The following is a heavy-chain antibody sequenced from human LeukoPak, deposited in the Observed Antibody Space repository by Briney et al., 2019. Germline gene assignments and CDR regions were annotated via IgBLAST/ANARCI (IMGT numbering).Heavy chain of an antibody. J-gene: IGHJ4*02. V-gene: IGHV3-15*01. CDR2: IKSKTDGGTT. Sequence: GGSLRLSCAASGFTFSNAWMSWVRQAPGKGLEWVGRIKSKTDGGTTDYAAPVKGRFTISRDDSKNTLYLQMNSLKTEDTAVYYCTTEQQLVPPLPFDYWGQGTLVTVSS. CDR3: TTEQQLVPPLPFDY. D-gene: IGHD6-13*01. CDR1: GFTFSNAW.